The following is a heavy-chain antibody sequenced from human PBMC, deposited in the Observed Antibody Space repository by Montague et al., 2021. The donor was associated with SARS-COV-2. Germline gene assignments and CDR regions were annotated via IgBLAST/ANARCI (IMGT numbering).Heavy chain of an antibody. CDR1: GGSISSYH. CDR2: IYYNGST. V-gene: IGHV4-59*12. J-gene: IGHJ4*02. D-gene: IGHD5-12*01. Sequence: SETLSLTCTVSGGSISSYHWSWIRQPPGKGLEWIGYIYYNGSTNYNPSLKSRVTISVDTSNNQFSLKLTSLTAADTAIYFCARDRNDGYDRFFDYWGQGTLVTVSS. CDR3: ARDRNDGYDRFFDY.